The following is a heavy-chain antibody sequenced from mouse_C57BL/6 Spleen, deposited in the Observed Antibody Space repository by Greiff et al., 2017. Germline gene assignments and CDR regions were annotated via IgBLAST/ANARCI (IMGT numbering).Heavy chain of an antibody. Sequence: VQLQQSGPELVKPGASVTISCKASGYSFTDYNMNWVKQSNGKSLEWIGVINPNYGTTSYNQKVKGKATLTVDQSTSTAYMQLNGLTSEDYAVYYCARSGSAWFAYWGQGTLVTVSA. V-gene: IGHV1-39*01. CDR1: GYSFTDYN. D-gene: IGHD4-1*01. CDR2: INPNYGTT. CDR3: ARSGSAWFAY. J-gene: IGHJ3*01.